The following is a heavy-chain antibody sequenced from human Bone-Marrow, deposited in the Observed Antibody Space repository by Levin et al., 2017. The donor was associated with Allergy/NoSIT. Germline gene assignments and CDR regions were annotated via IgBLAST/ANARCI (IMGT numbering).Heavy chain of an antibody. Sequence: GGSLRLSCAASGFTVASSVMSWVRQAPGKGLEWVSSVSGDGRGTYYADSVKGRFTISRDNSQNTLYLQLNSLRDEDTALYYCAKGLRSGDGNSRSFDSWGQGRLVTVSS. D-gene: IGHD4-17*01. CDR1: GFTVASSV. V-gene: IGHV3-23*01. CDR2: VSGDGRGT. J-gene: IGHJ4*02. CDR3: AKGLRSGDGNSRSFDS.